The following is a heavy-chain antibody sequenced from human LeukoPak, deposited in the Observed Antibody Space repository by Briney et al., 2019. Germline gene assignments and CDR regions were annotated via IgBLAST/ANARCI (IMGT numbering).Heavy chain of an antibody. CDR2: ISSSGSTI. Sequence: GGSLRLSCAASGFTFSSHEMNWVRQAPGKGLEWVSYISSSGSTIYYADSVKGRFTISRDNAKNSLYLQMNSLRAEDTAVYYCARNMVRGVPTFDYWGQGTLVTVSS. V-gene: IGHV3-48*03. CDR3: ARNMVRGVPTFDY. D-gene: IGHD3-10*01. CDR1: GFTFSSHE. J-gene: IGHJ4*02.